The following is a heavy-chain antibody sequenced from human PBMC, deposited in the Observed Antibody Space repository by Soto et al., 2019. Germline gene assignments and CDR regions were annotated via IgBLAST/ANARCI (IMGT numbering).Heavy chain of an antibody. J-gene: IGHJ6*02. V-gene: IGHV3-13*01. Sequence: PGGSLRLSCVGSGFTFSAYDMHWVRQAAGKGLEWVSSIGTDDDTYYLDAVRGRFTITREDTKNSLYLLKNSLRAGDTAVYYCARTYYDDSGYPLDGMDVWGQGTMVTVSS. D-gene: IGHD3-22*01. CDR1: GFTFSAYD. CDR3: ARTYYDDSGYPLDGMDV. CDR2: IGTDDDT.